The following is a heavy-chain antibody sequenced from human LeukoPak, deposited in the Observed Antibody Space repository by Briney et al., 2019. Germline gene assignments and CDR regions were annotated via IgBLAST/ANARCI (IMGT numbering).Heavy chain of an antibody. D-gene: IGHD3-10*01. Sequence: PSETLSLTCTVSGGSISSYYWSWIRQPPGKGLEWIGYIYYSGSTNYNPSLKSRVTISVDTSKNQFSLKLSSVTAADTAVYYCARDLGSDGSGSRWIGGFDYWGQGTLVTVSS. CDR3: ARDLGSDGSGSRWIGGFDY. CDR2: IYYSGST. CDR1: GGSISSYY. V-gene: IGHV4-59*01. J-gene: IGHJ4*02.